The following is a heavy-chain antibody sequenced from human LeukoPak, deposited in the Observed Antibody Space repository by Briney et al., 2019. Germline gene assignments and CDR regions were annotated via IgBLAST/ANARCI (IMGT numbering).Heavy chain of an antibody. CDR2: MNPNSGNT. CDR3: ARGTVCGSGGKCSGSWYYDY. Sequence: VASVKVSCKASGYTISDYFMHWVRQAPGQGLEWMGWMNPNSGNTGYAQKFQGRVAMTRNTSISTAYMELSSLRSEDTAVYYCARGTVCGSGGKCSGSWYYDYWGQGTLVTVSS. D-gene: IGHD6-13*01. CDR1: GYTISDYF. J-gene: IGHJ4*02. V-gene: IGHV1-8*02.